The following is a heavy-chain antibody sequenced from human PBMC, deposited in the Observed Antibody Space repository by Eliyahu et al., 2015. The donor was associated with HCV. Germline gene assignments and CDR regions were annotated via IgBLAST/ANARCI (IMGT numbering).Heavy chain of an antibody. CDR1: GGSLXXGTVY. CDR3: ARDRGRHNYDYGLDV. CDR2: SFYSGST. Sequence: QVQLQESGPGLVKPSETLSLTCTVSGGSLXXGTVYWTWXRQLPGKGLEWIGNSFYSGSTNYXPSLKSRVTISVDTSKNQLSLQLSSVTAAXTAVYYCARDRGRHNYDYGLDVWGPGTTVTVSS. V-gene: IGHV4-61*01. J-gene: IGHJ6*02.